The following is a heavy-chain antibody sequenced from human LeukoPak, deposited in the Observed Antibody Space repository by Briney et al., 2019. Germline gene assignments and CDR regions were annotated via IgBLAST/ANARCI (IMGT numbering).Heavy chain of an antibody. CDR2: ISSSSSYI. CDR3: ARGLGYCSGGSCYVERGGFDP. D-gene: IGHD2-15*01. J-gene: IGHJ5*02. Sequence: PGGSLRLSCAASGFTFSSYSMNWVRQAPGKGLEWVSSISSSSSYIYYADSVKGRFTISRDNAKNSLYLQMNSLRAEDKAVYYCARGLGYCSGGSCYVERGGFDPWGQGTLVTVSS. V-gene: IGHV3-21*01. CDR1: GFTFSSYS.